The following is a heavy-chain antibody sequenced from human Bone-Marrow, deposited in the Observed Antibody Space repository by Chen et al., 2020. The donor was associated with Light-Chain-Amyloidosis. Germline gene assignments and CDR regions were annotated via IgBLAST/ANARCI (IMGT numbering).Heavy chain of an antibody. J-gene: IGHJ4*02. CDR2: INHSGST. CDR1: XXSXXXYY. Sequence: CXXXXXSXXXYYWSWIRQPPGKGLEWIGEINHSGSTNYNPSLKSRVTISVDTSKNQFSLKLSSVTXXXXXVXXXXXXPSRITIFGVVITRGYFDYWGQGTLVTVSS. V-gene: IGHV4-34*01. D-gene: IGHD3-3*01. CDR3: XXXPSRITIFGVVITRGYFDY.